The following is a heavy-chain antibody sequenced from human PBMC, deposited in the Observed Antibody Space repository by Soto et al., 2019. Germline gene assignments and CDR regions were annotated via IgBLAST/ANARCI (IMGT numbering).Heavy chain of an antibody. V-gene: IGHV1-18*01. D-gene: IGHD6-13*01. Sequence: QVQLVQSGAEVKKPGASVKVSCKASGYAFSTYGISWVRQAPEQGLEWMGWVSGYTGNRNYAQKFQDRVTMTTDTSTSTAYMELRSLRSDDTAVYFCARGAAAVWFDPWGQGTLVTVSS. J-gene: IGHJ5*02. CDR3: ARGAAAVWFDP. CDR1: GYAFSTYG. CDR2: VSGYTGNR.